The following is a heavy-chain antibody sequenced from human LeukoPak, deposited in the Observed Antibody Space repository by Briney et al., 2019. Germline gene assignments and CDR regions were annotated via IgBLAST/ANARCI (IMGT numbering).Heavy chain of an antibody. V-gene: IGHV4-39*01. D-gene: IGHD3-9*01. CDR1: GGSISSSSYY. J-gene: IGHJ4*02. CDR3: AGIDDILTGYYYSLGKPTDY. CDR2: IYYSGST. Sequence: KPSETLSLTCTVSGGSISSSSYYWGWIRQPPGKGLEWIGSIYYSGSTYYNPSLKSRVTISVDTSKNQFSLKLSSVTAADTAVYYCAGIDDILTGYYYSLGKPTDYWGQGTLVAVSS.